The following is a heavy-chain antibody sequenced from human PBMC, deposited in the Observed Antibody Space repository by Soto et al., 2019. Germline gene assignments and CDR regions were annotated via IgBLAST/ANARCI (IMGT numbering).Heavy chain of an antibody. V-gene: IGHV3-33*01. Sequence: QVQLVESGGGVVQPGRSLRISCAASGFTFSSYGMHWVRQAPDKGLEWVAVIWYDGSNKYYADSVKGRFTISRENSKNTLYLQLNSLRAQDTDVYYCASEYCSGGRCYYYGMDVWGQGTTVTVSS. CDR1: GFTFSSYG. D-gene: IGHD2-15*01. CDR2: IWYDGSNK. CDR3: ASEYCSGGRCYYYGMDV. J-gene: IGHJ6*02.